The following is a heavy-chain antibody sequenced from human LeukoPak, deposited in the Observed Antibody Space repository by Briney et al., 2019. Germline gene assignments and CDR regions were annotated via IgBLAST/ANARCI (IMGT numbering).Heavy chain of an antibody. V-gene: IGHV3-48*03. CDR2: ISSSGSTI. CDR1: GFTFSSYE. Sequence: GGSLRLSCAASGFTFSSYEMNWVRQAPGKGLEWVSYISSSGSTIYYADSVKGRFTISRDNAKNSLYLQMNSLRAEDTALYYCAKVHSGSWYVFDYWGQGTLVTVSS. CDR3: AKVHSGSWYVFDY. D-gene: IGHD6-13*01. J-gene: IGHJ4*02.